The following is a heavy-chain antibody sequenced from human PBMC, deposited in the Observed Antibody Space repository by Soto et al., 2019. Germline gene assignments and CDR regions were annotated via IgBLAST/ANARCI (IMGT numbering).Heavy chain of an antibody. CDR3: ARGARGYYGSGKGGMDV. V-gene: IGHV4-59*01. J-gene: IGHJ6*02. CDR1: GGSISSYY. CDR2: IYYSGST. Sequence: SETLSLTCTVSGGSISSYYWSWIRQPPGKGLEWIGYIYYSGSTNYNPSLKSRVTIPVDTSKNQFSLKLSSVTAADTAVYYCARGARGYYGSGKGGMDVWGQGTTVTVSS. D-gene: IGHD3-10*01.